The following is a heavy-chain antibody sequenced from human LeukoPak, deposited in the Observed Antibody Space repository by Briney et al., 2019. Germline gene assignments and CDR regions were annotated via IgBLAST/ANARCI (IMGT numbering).Heavy chain of an antibody. CDR1: GGSVSSSSYY. V-gene: IGHV4-39*07. Sequence: SETLSLTCTVSGGSVSSSSYYWAWIRQPPGKGLEWIGNIYHSGSTYYNPSLKSRVTISVDTSKNQFSLKLTSVTAADTAVYHCAKKGYYYYIDVWGTGTTVTVS. CDR2: IYHSGST. CDR3: AKKGYYYYIDV. J-gene: IGHJ6*03.